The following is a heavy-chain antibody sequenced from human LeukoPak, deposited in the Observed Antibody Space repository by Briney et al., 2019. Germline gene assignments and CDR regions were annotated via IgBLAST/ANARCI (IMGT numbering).Heavy chain of an antibody. CDR1: GFTFSSYS. J-gene: IGHJ6*02. CDR2: ISSSSSYI. D-gene: IGHD4-17*01. CDR3: ARAGTGATVTPNYYYYYGMDV. V-gene: IGHV3-21*01. Sequence: GGSLRLSCAASGFTFSSYSMNWVHQAPGKGLEWVSSISSSSSYIYYADSVKGRFTISRDNAKNSLYLQMNSLRAEDTAVYYCARAGTGATVTPNYYYYYGMDVWGQGTTVTVSS.